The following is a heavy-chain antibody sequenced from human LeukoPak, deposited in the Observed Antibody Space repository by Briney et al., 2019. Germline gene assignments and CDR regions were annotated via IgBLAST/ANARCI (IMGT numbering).Heavy chain of an antibody. CDR1: GFTFSSYS. CDR2: ISSSSSTT. J-gene: IGHJ1*01. Sequence: GGSLRLSCAASGFTFSSYSMNWVRQAPGKGLEWVSYISSSSSTTYYADSVKGRFTISRDNSKNTLYLQMNSLRAEDTAVYYCAKPPGEYQLLYFQHWGQGTLVTVSS. D-gene: IGHD2-2*01. CDR3: AKPPGEYQLLYFQH. V-gene: IGHV3-48*01.